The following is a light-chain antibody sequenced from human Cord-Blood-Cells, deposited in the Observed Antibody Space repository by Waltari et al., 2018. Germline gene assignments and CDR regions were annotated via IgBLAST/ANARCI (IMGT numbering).Light chain of an antibody. J-gene: IGLJ1*01. V-gene: IGLV2-14*01. CDR2: EVR. CDR3: SSYTSSSTYV. CDR1: SSDVGGYNY. Sequence: QSALTQPASVSGSPGQSITISCTGTSSDVGGYNYVSWYQQHPGKAPKLMIYEVRNRPAGVSTRFSGSKSGNPASLTISGLQAEDEADYYCSSYTSSSTYVFGTGTKVTVL.